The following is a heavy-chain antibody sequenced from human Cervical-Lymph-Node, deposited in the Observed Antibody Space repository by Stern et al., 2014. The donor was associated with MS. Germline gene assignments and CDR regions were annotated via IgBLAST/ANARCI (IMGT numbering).Heavy chain of an antibody. CDR3: AKVYGSGPFDY. CDR1: GFTFSSYA. CDR2: MSGSDGST. D-gene: IGHD6-19*01. J-gene: IGHJ4*02. Sequence: EEQLLESGGTLVQPGGSLRLSCAASGFTFSSYAMSWVRQAPGKGLEWFSVMSGSDGSTFYADSVKGRFTISRDNSKNTLFLQMNSLRAEDTAVYYCAKVYGSGPFDYWGQGTLVTVSS. V-gene: IGHV3-23*01.